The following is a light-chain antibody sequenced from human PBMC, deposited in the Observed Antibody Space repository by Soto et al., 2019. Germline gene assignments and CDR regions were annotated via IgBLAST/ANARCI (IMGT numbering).Light chain of an antibody. CDR3: QQYYSYPKT. V-gene: IGKV1-8*01. CDR1: QGISSY. Sequence: AIRMTQSPSSLSASTGDRVTITCRASQGISSYLAWYQQKAGKAPKLLIYAASTLQSGVPSRFSGSGSGTDFTLPISCLQSEDFATYYCQQYYSYPKTFGQGTKVEIK. J-gene: IGKJ1*01. CDR2: AAS.